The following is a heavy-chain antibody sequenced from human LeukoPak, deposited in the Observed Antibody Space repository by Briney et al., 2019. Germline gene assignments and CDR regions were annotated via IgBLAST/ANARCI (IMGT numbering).Heavy chain of an antibody. D-gene: IGHD2-2*01. CDR3: ARTPATRRKKAEFDY. V-gene: IGHV3-53*01. J-gene: IGHJ4*02. Sequence: GGSLRLSCAASGFTVSSNYMSWVRQAPGKGLEWVSVIYSGGSTYYADSVKGRFTISRDNSKNTLYLQMNSLRAEDTAVYCCARTPATRRKKAEFDYWGQGTLVTVSS. CDR2: IYSGGST. CDR1: GFTVSSNY.